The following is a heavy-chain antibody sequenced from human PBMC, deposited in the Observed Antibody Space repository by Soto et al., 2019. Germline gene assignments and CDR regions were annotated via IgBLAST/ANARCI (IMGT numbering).Heavy chain of an antibody. Sequence: QLQLQESGPGLVKPSETLSLTCTVSGGSISSSSYYWGWIRQPPGKGLEWIGSIDYSGSTYYNPSLTSRVTISVDTSKNQFSLNLSSVTAADTAVYYCARHGPDWFDPWGQGTLVTVSS. CDR2: IDYSGST. J-gene: IGHJ5*02. CDR1: GGSISSSSYY. CDR3: ARHGPDWFDP. V-gene: IGHV4-39*01.